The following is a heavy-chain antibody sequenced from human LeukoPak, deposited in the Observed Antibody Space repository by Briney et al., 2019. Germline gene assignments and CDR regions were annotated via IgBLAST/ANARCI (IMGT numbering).Heavy chain of an antibody. CDR2: INHSEST. CDR3: ARHGGGGYGYGFDY. Sequence: SETLSLTCAVYGGSFSGYYWSWIRQPPGKGLEWIGEINHSESTNYNPSLKSRVTISVDTSKNQFSLKLSSVTAADTAVYYCARHGGGGYGYGFDYWGQGTLVTVSS. CDR1: GGSFSGYY. J-gene: IGHJ4*02. D-gene: IGHD5-12*01. V-gene: IGHV4-34*01.